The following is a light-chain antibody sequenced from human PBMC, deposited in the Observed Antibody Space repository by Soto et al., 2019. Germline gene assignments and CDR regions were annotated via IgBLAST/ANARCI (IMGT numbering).Light chain of an antibody. CDR1: ERLSSVY. J-gene: IGKJ4*01. CDR3: QKYNDWPLT. V-gene: IGKV3D-15*01. Sequence: EIVLTHSQGTLSLSPEETASLSSSAIERLSSVYLAWYQQRPGQPPRLLIYGASIRATDIPPRFSGSGSGTEFSLTISSLQSEDFAVYYCQKYNDWPLTSGGGTKVDIK. CDR2: GAS.